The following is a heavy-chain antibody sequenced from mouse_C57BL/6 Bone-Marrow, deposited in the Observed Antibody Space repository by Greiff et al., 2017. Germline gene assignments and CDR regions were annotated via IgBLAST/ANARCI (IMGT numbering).Heavy chain of an antibody. CDR1: GYTFTSYW. D-gene: IGHD2-3*01. CDR2: IYPSDSET. Sequence: VKLQQPGAELVRPGSSVKLSCKASGYTFTSYWMDWVKQRPGQGLEWIGNIYPSDSETHYNQKFKDKATLTVDKSSSTAYMQLSSLTSEDPAVYYCARSDGYTIVDYWGQGTSLTLSS. J-gene: IGHJ2*03. V-gene: IGHV1-61*01. CDR3: ARSDGYTIVDY.